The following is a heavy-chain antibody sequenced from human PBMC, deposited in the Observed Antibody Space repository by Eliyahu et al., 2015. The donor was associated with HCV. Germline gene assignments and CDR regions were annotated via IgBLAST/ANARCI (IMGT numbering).Heavy chain of an antibody. CDR2: ISSGDFYI. V-gene: IGHV3-21*02. CDR3: ARGSSRHGDFDY. CDR1: GFSFISYN. D-gene: IGHD4-17*01. J-gene: IGHJ4*02. Sequence: EVQLVESGGGLVKPGGSLRLSCAASGFSFISYNINWVRQAPGKGLEWVASISSGDFYIYYADSVKGRFTISRDNAKNSLFLQMNSLKAEDTAVYYCARGSSRHGDFDYWGRGALVTVSS.